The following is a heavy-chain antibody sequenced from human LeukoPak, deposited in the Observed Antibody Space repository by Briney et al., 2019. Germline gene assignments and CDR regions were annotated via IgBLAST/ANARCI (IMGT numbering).Heavy chain of an antibody. D-gene: IGHD2-2*01. Sequence: SETLSLTCTVSGGSISSYYRSWIRQPPGKGLEWIGYIYYSGSTNYNPSLKSRVTISVDTSKNQFSLKLSSVTAADTAVYYCASVIVPAAKGPISWGQGTLVTVSS. CDR3: ASVIVPAAKGPIS. CDR2: IYYSGST. J-gene: IGHJ4*02. V-gene: IGHV4-59*01. CDR1: GGSISSYY.